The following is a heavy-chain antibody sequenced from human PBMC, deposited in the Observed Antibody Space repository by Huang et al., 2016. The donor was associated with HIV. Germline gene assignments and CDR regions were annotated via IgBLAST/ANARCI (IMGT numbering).Heavy chain of an antibody. J-gene: IGHJ4*02. D-gene: IGHD3-22*01. CDR2: IYPGDSDT. CDR3: ARQYYYDSSGYSDY. Sequence: EVQLVQSGAEVKKPGESLKISCKGSGYSFTSYWIGWVRRMPGKGLVWMGNIYPGDSDTRYSPSCQGQVTSSADKSISTAYLQWSSLKASDTAMYYCARQYYYDSSGYSDYWGQGTLVTVSS. CDR1: GYSFTSYW. V-gene: IGHV5-51*03.